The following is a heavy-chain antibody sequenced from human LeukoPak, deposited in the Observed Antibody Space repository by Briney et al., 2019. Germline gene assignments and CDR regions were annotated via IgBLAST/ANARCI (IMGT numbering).Heavy chain of an antibody. J-gene: IGHJ6*02. CDR1: GFTFSSYS. Sequence: GALRLSCAASGFTFSSYSVNWVRQGPGKGLEWVSYISSSGHTIYYAESVKGRFSISRDNAKNSLYLQMNSLRADDTAVYYCARDSITMVRGVIASYYYYGMDVWGQGTTVTVSS. V-gene: IGHV3-48*01. CDR3: ARDSITMVRGVIASYYYYGMDV. CDR2: ISSSGHTI. D-gene: IGHD3-10*01.